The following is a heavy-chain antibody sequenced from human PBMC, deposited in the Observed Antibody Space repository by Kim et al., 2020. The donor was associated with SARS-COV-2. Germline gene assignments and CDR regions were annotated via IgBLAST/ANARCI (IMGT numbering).Heavy chain of an antibody. D-gene: IGHD2-15*01. CDR2: ISAYNGNT. V-gene: IGHV1-18*04. J-gene: IGHJ6*02. Sequence: ASVKVSCKASGYTFTSYGISWVRQAPGQGLEWMGWISAYNGNTNYAQKLQGRVTMTTDTSTSTAYMELRSLRSDDTAVYYCARDGLGQSGGSCYSCDYYYGMDVWGQGTTVTVSS. CDR1: GYTFTSYG. CDR3: ARDGLGQSGGSCYSCDYYYGMDV.